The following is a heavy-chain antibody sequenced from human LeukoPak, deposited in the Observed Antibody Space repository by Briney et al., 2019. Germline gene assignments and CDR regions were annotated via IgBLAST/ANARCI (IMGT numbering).Heavy chain of an antibody. V-gene: IGHV3-30*14. CDR1: GFTFSSYA. Sequence: GRSLRLSCAASGFTFSSYAMHWVRQAPGKGLEWVAFISYDGTNKYYADSVKGRFTISRDNSKNTLYFQMNSLRIDDAAVYSCARGEGGSIATRPVDYYNMDVWGQGTTVTVSS. CDR3: ARGEGGSIATRPVDYYNMDV. J-gene: IGHJ6*02. D-gene: IGHD6-6*01. CDR2: ISYDGTNK.